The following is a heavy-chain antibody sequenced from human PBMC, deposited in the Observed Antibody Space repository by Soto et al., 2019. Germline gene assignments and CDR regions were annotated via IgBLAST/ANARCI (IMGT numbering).Heavy chain of an antibody. CDR1: GGSISSYY. Sequence: QVQLQESGPGLVKPSETLSLTCTVSGGSISSYYWSWIRQPAGKGLEWIGRIYNSGSTNYNPSLLSRVTLSVDTSKNQFALKLSSVNAADTAVYYCARDQHYYDSSGFYSDAFDYWGQGTLVTVSS. D-gene: IGHD3-22*01. V-gene: IGHV4-4*07. CDR2: IYNSGST. J-gene: IGHJ4*02. CDR3: ARDQHYYDSSGFYSDAFDY.